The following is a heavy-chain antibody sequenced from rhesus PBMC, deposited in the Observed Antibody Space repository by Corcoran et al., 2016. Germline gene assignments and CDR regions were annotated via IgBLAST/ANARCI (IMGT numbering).Heavy chain of an antibody. D-gene: IGHD4-23*01. CDR3: ARGYSNYLDY. Sequence: QVQLQESGPGLVKPSETLSLTGAVSGGPITDAYYWSWIRQPPGKGLEWIGYIYGSGRDINYNPSLKNRVTISIDTSKNQFSLKLSSVTAADTAVYYCARGYSNYLDYWGQGVLVTVSS. J-gene: IGHJ4*01. CDR2: IYGSGRDI. CDR1: GGPITDAYY. V-gene: IGHV4-106*01.